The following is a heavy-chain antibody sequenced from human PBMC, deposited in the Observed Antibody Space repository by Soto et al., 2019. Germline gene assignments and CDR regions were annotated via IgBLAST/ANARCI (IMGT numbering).Heavy chain of an antibody. CDR2: IYYSGST. V-gene: IGHV4-30-4*01. CDR3: ARVRLVREKPRGRYNWFDP. Sequence: QVQLQESGPGLVKPSQTLSLTCTVSGGSISSGDYYWSWIRQPPGKGLEWIGYIYYSGSTYYNPSLKSRVTISVDTSKNQFSLKLSSVTATDTAVYYCARVRLVREKPRGRYNWFDPWGQGTLVTVSS. J-gene: IGHJ5*02. D-gene: IGHD3-10*01. CDR1: GGSISSGDYY.